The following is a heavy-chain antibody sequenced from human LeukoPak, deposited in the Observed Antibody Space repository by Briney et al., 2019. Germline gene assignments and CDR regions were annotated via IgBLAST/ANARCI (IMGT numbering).Heavy chain of an antibody. Sequence: SETLSLTCTVSGGSIRSYYWSWIRQPPGKGLEWIGYIYYSGSTNYNPSLKSRVTISVDTSKNQFSLKLSSVTAADTAVYYCAREWIVGAIGDAFDIWGQGTMVTVSS. V-gene: IGHV4-59*01. CDR1: GGSIRSYY. CDR2: IYYSGST. CDR3: AREWIVGAIGDAFDI. D-gene: IGHD1-26*01. J-gene: IGHJ3*02.